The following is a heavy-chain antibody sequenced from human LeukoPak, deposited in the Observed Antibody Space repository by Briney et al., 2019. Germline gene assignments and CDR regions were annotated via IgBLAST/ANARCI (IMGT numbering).Heavy chain of an antibody. CDR2: IYSGGST. V-gene: IGHV3-66*01. D-gene: IGHD2-21*02. J-gene: IGHJ4*02. CDR3: ARDRSCGGDCYVPSYSFDY. Sequence: PGGSLRLSCAASGFTVSSNYMSWVRQAPGKGLEWVSVIYSGGSTYYADSVKGRFTISRDNSKNTLYLQMNSLRAEDTAVYYCARDRSCGGDCYVPSYSFDYWGQGTLVTVSS. CDR1: GFTVSSNY.